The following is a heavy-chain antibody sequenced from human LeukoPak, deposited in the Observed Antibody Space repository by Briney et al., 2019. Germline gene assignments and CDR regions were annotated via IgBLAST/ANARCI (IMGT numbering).Heavy chain of an antibody. CDR1: GYTFTSYD. J-gene: IGHJ3*02. Sequence: GASVKVSCKASGYTFTSYDINWVRQATGQGLEWKGWMNPNSGNTGYAQKFQGRVTMTRNTSISTTYMELSSLRSEDTAVYYCARLKLVRPGVGAFDIWGQGTMVTVSS. D-gene: IGHD6-13*01. CDR3: ARLKLVRPGVGAFDI. CDR2: MNPNSGNT. V-gene: IGHV1-8*01.